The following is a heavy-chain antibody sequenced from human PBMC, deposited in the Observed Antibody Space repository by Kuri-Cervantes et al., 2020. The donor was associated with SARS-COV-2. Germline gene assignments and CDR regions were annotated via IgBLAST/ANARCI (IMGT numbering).Heavy chain of an antibody. CDR3: ARVKTIFGVAPFDY. CDR1: GGSISSYY. D-gene: IGHD3-3*01. J-gene: IGHJ4*02. CDR2: IYYSGST. V-gene: IGHV4-59*12. Sequence: GSLRLSCTVSGGSISSYYWSWIRQPPGKGLEWIGYIYYSGSTNYNPSLKSRVTISVDTSMNQFTLKLSSVTAADTAVYYCARVKTIFGVAPFDYWGQGTLVTVSS.